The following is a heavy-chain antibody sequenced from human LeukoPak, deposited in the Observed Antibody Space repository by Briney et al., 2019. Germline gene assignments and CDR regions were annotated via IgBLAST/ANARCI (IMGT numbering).Heavy chain of an antibody. CDR1: GFTFSSYS. J-gene: IGHJ5*02. D-gene: IGHD2-15*01. Sequence: GGSLRLSCAASGFTFSSYSMNWVRQAPGKGLEWVSSISSSSSYIYYADSVKGRFTISRDNAKNSLYLQMNRLRAEDTAVYYCAREGGSYPNWFDPWGQGTLVTVSS. CDR2: ISSSSSYI. CDR3: AREGGSYPNWFDP. V-gene: IGHV3-21*01.